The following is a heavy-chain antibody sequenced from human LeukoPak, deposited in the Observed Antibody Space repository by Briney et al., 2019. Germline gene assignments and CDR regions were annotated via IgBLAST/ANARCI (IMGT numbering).Heavy chain of an antibody. CDR3: ARDKYYYGSGERWFDP. Sequence: SETLSLTCTVSGGSISSYYWSWIRQPAGKGLEWIGRIYTSGSTNYNPSLKSRVTMSVDTSKNQFSLKLSSVTAADTAVYYCARDKYYYGSGERWFDPWGQGTLVTVSS. V-gene: IGHV4-4*07. D-gene: IGHD3-10*01. J-gene: IGHJ5*02. CDR1: GGSISSYY. CDR2: IYTSGST.